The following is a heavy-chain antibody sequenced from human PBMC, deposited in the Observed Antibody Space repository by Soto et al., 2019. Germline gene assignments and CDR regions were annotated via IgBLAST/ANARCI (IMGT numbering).Heavy chain of an antibody. D-gene: IGHD3-22*01. CDR3: AKDYYDSSGYSGGFDY. V-gene: IGHV3-33*06. CDR1: GFTFSSYG. Sequence: QVQLVESGGGVVQPGRSLRLSCAASGFTFSSYGMHWVRQAPGKGLEWVAVIWYDGSNKYYADSVKGRFTISRDNSKNTLYLQMNSLRAEDTAVYYCAKDYYDSSGYSGGFDYRGQGTLVTVSS. CDR2: IWYDGSNK. J-gene: IGHJ4*02.